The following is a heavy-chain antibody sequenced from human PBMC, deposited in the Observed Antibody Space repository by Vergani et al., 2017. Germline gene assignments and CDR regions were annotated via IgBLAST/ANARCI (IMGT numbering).Heavy chain of an antibody. CDR3: ARAYWRVRGVIIGDPAEYFQH. V-gene: IGHV1-46*01. CDR1: GYTFTSYY. Sequence: QVQLVQSGAEVKKPGASVKVSCKASGYTFTSYYMHWVRQAPGQGLEWMGIINPSGGSTSYAQKFQGRVNMTRDTSTSTVYMELSSLRSEDTAVYYCARAYWRVRGVIIGDPAEYFQHWGQGTLVTVSS. CDR2: INPSGGST. D-gene: IGHD3-10*01. J-gene: IGHJ1*01.